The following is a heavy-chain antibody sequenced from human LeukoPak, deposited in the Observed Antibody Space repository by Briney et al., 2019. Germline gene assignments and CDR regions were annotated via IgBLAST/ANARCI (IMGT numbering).Heavy chain of an antibody. V-gene: IGHV4-4*07. D-gene: IGHD2-15*01. CDR1: GFSISSYY. Sequence: PSETLFLTCTVSGFSISSYYWTWVRQPAGKGLEWVGPIYTSGSTNYNPSLKSRVTMSVNTSKNQFSLKLSSVTAADTAVYYCARDGSGCSGGSCYSALNWFDPWGQGTLVTVSS. J-gene: IGHJ5*02. CDR3: ARDGSGCSGGSCYSALNWFDP. CDR2: IYTSGST.